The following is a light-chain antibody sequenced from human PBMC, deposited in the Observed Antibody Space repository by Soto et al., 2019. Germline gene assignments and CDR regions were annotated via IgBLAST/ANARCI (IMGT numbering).Light chain of an antibody. V-gene: IGLV1-36*01. CDR2: YDD. J-gene: IGLJ2*01. Sequence: QSVLTQPPSVSEAPRQRVTISCSGSSSNIGINAVNWYQQLPGKAPKLLIYYDDLLPSGVSDRFSGSKSGTSASLAISGLQSEDEADYYCAAWDDSLNVLLFGGRTKLTVL. CDR1: SSNIGINA. CDR3: AAWDDSLNVLL.